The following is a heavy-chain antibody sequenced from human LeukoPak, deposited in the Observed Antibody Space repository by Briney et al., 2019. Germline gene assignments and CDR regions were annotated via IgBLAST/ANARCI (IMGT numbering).Heavy chain of an antibody. D-gene: IGHD2-2*01. Sequence: SETLSLTCTVSGGSISSYYWSWLRQPAGKGLEWIGRIYTSGSTNYNPSLKSRVTISVDKSKNQFSLKLSSVTAADTAVYYCARGLGGNCSSTSCRTYYMDVWGKGTTVTVSS. CDR2: IYTSGST. CDR1: GGSISSYY. V-gene: IGHV4-4*07. CDR3: ARGLGGNCSSTSCRTYYMDV. J-gene: IGHJ6*03.